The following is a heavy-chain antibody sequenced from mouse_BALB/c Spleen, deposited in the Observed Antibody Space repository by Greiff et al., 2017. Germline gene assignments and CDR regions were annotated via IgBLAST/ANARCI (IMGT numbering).Heavy chain of an antibody. CDR1: GYTFTSYV. J-gene: IGHJ3*01. D-gene: IGHD3-1*01. CDR3: ARSGSSDGGFAY. CDR2: INPSNDGT. Sequence: EVQLQQSGPELVKPGASVKMSCKASGYTFTSYVMHWVKQKPGQGLEWIGSINPSNDGTKYNEKFTGKATLTSDKASSTAYMELSNLTSEDSAVYYCARSGSSDGGFAYWGQGTLVTVSA. V-gene: IGHV1-14*01.